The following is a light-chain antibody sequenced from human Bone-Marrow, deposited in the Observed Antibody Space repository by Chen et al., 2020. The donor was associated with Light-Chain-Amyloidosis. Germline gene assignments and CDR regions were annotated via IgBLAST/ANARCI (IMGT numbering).Light chain of an antibody. CDR2: GAS. CDR1: QAISRW. V-gene: IGKV1-12*01. CDR3: QQSNSFHRT. Sequence: DIQMTQSPSSVSASVGDRVTITCRANQAISRWLAWYQQKPGKAPQLLIYGASTLQSGVPSRFSGSGAGTDFTLTINTLQPEDFATYYCQQSNSFHRTFGQGTKVEIK. J-gene: IGKJ1*01.